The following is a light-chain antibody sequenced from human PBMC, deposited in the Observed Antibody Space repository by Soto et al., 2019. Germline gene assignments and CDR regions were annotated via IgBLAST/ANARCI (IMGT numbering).Light chain of an antibody. V-gene: IGLV1-40*01. CDR3: QSYDSSLSGWV. CDR1: SSNIGAGYD. Sequence: QSVLTQPPSVSGAPGQRVTISCNGSSSNIGAGYDVHWYQQLPGKAPKLLIYGNSNRPSGVPDRFSGSKSGTSASLAITGLQAEDEADYYCQSYDSSLSGWVFGGGTKVTVL. J-gene: IGLJ3*02. CDR2: GNS.